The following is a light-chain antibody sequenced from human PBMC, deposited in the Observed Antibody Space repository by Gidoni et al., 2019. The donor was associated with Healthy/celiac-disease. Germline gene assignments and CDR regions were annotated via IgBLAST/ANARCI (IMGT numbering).Light chain of an antibody. CDR1: QSISSW. CDR3: QQYNSYSGGP. CDR2: KAS. J-gene: IGKJ2*01. Sequence: DIQMTQSPSTLSASVGDRVPITCRASQSISSWLAWYQQKPGKAPKLLIYKASSLESGVPSRFSGSGSGTEFTLTISSLQPDDFATYYCQQYNSYSGGPFGQGTKLEIK. V-gene: IGKV1-5*03.